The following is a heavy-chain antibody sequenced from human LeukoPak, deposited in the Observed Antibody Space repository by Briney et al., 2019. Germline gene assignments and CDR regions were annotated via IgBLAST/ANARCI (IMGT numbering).Heavy chain of an antibody. CDR3: AIGASYYFDY. D-gene: IGHD3-16*01. V-gene: IGHV4-4*07. Sequence: SETLSLTCTVSGGSISSYYWSWIRQPAGKGLEWIGRVYTSGSTSYNPSLKSRVTMSLDTSKNQFSLKLSSVTAADSAVYHWAIGASYYFDYWGQGTLVTVSS. CDR1: GGSISSYY. CDR2: VYTSGST. J-gene: IGHJ4*02.